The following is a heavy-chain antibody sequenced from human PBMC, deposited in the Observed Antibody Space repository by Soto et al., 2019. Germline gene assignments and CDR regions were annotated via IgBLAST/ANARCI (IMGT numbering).Heavy chain of an antibody. CDR3: ARLHGYCISSSCHGHYAMDV. CDR2: IYYSGST. Sequence: PDSLSHTHSNSSSPISSTNYKTSWIRQPSGYGLEWIGNIYYSGSTYYNPSLNSRVTVSVDTSKNQFSLKVTSVTAADTALYYCARLHGYCISSSCHGHYAMDVWGQGTTVT. CDR1: SSPISSTNYK. V-gene: IGHV4-39*01. D-gene: IGHD2-2*01. J-gene: IGHJ6*02.